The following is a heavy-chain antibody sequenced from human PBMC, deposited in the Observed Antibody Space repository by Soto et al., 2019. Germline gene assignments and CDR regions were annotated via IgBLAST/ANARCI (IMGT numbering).Heavy chain of an antibody. CDR2: ISYDGSNK. CDR1: GFTFSSYG. V-gene: IGHV3-30*18. D-gene: IGHD1-26*01. J-gene: IGHJ5*02. CDR3: AKDWVGATKFDP. Sequence: QVQLVESGGGVVQPGRSLRLSCAASGFTFSSYGMHWVRQAPGKVLEWVAVISYDGSNKYYADSVTGRFTISRDNSKNTLYLQMNSLRAEDTAVYYCAKDWVGATKFDPWGQGTLVTVSS.